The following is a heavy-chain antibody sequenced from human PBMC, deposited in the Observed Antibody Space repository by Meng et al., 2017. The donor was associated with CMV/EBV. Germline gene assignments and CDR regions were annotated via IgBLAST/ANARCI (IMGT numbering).Heavy chain of an antibody. D-gene: IGHD5-24*01. CDR1: GGTFSSFA. CDR3: ARGVIEMATRVGLRY. Sequence: QVQLVPLGAEVRQPGSSVKVSCKASGGTFSSFAISWVRQAPGQGLEWMGVIIPIFGTANYAQKFQGRVTITADESTSTAYMELSSLRSEDTAVYYCARGVIEMATRVGLRYWGQGTLVTVSS. J-gene: IGHJ4*02. CDR2: IIPIFGTA. V-gene: IGHV1-69*12.